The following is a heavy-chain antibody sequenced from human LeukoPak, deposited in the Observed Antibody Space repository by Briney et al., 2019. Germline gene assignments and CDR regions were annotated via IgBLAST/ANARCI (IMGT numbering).Heavy chain of an antibody. V-gene: IGHV3-30*03. J-gene: IGHJ4*02. D-gene: IGHD6-6*01. CDR1: GFTFSSFG. CDR2: ISYDGSNK. Sequence: HPGGSLRLSCAASGFTFSSFGMHWVRQAPGKGLGWLAVISYDGSNKFYADSVKGRFTISRDNSNNTLMLQMNSPRAEDTAVYYCASKIAVRSMGRDYWGQGTLVTVSS. CDR3: ASKIAVRSMGRDY.